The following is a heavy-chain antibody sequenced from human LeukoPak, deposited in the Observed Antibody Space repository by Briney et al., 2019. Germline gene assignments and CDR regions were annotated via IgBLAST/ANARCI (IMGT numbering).Heavy chain of an antibody. Sequence: SETLSLTCTVSGGSISTSSYYWGWVRQPPGKGLEWIGNIFYSGSTYYSPSLKSRVTISLDKSKNQFSLKLSSVTAADTAVYYCARDYGDPRPPWFDPWGQGTLVTVSS. CDR1: GGSISTSSYY. D-gene: IGHD4-17*01. CDR2: IFYSGST. V-gene: IGHV4-39*07. J-gene: IGHJ5*02. CDR3: ARDYGDPRPPWFDP.